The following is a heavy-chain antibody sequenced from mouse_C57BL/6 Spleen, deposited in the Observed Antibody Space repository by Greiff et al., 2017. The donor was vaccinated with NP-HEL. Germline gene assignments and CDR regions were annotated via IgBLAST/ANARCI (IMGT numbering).Heavy chain of an antibody. D-gene: IGHD4-1*01. CDR2: IDPEDGET. Sequence: VLLQQSGAELVKPGASVKLSCTASGFNIKDYYMHWVKQRTEQGLEWIGRIDPEDGETKYAQKFQGKATITADTSSNTAYLQLSSLTSEDTAVYYCARSEGPGTWFAYWGQGTLVTVSA. CDR1: GFNIKDYY. J-gene: IGHJ3*01. CDR3: ARSEGPGTWFAY. V-gene: IGHV14-2*01.